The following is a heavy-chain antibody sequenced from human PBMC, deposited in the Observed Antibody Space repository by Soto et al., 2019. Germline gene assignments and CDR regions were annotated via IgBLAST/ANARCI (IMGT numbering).Heavy chain of an antibody. J-gene: IGHJ4*02. D-gene: IGHD3-3*01. Sequence: SVKVSCKASGGTFSSYAISWVRQAPGQGLEWMGGIIPIFGTANYAQKFQGRVTITADKSTSTAYVELSSLRSEDTAVYYCAREPITIFGVVIHYYFDYWGQGTLVTVSS. CDR1: GGTFSSYA. V-gene: IGHV1-69*06. CDR3: AREPITIFGVVIHYYFDY. CDR2: IIPIFGTA.